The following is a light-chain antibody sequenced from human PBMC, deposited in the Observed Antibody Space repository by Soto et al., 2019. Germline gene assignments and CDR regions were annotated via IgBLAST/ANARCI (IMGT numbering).Light chain of an antibody. CDR2: AAS. CDR1: QSVSSSY. CDR3: QQYGSSPIT. Sequence: EIVLTQSPGTLSLSPGERATLSCRASQSVSSSYLAWYQQKPGQAPRLLIYAASSRATGIPDRFSGSGSGTDFTLTISRLEPEDVAVYYCQQYGSSPITFCQGTRLEIK. J-gene: IGKJ5*01. V-gene: IGKV3-20*01.